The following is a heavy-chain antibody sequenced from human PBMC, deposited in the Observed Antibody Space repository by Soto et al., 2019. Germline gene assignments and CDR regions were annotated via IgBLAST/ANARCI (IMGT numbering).Heavy chain of an antibody. D-gene: IGHD3-22*01. CDR1: GERKAGRY. Sequence: GASVELCWKECGERKAGRYRRWVQQEKKQGLEWMGWINPNSGGTNYAQKFQGRVTMTADKSTSTAYMELSSLRSEDTAVYYCATTAPLITMTTISVDYWGQGTLVTVSS. CDR3: ATTAPLITMTTISVDY. J-gene: IGHJ4*02. V-gene: IGHV1-2*02. CDR2: INPNSGGT.